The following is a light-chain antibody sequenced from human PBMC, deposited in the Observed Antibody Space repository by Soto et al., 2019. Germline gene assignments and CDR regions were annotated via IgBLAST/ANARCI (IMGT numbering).Light chain of an antibody. CDR1: QSVSSNF. CDR3: QQYADSLLT. CDR2: GAS. V-gene: IGKV3-20*01. Sequence: EIVLTQSPGTLSLSPGERATLSCRAGQSVSSNFLAWYQHKPGQAPRLLINGASSRATGIPDRFSGSGSGTDFTLTISRLEPEDFAVFYCQQYADSLLTFGPGPQVDIK. J-gene: IGKJ3*01.